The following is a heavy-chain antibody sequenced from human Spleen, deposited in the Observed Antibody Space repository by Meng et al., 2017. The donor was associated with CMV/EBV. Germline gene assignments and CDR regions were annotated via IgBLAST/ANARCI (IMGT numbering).Heavy chain of an antibody. J-gene: IGHJ6*02. CDR3: ARELGYCSSTSCSRYYYYGMDV. CDR2: INPNSGGT. D-gene: IGHD2-2*01. V-gene: IGHV1-2*02. CDR1: GYTFTDYY. Sequence: ASVKVSCKTSGYTFTDYYVHWVRQAPGQGLEWMGWINPNSGGTNYAQKFQGRVTVTRDTSISTVYMELSRLRSDDTAVYYCARELGYCSSTSCSRYYYYGMDVWGQGTTVTVSS.